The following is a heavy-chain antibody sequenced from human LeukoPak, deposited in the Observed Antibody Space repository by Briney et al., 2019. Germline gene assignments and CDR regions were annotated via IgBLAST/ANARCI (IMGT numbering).Heavy chain of an antibody. CDR2: IYYSGST. CDR3: ARALGYYDFWSGYYRDFDY. CDR1: GGSISSSSYY. J-gene: IGHJ4*02. V-gene: IGHV4-39*01. Sequence: SETLSLTCTVSGGSISSSSYYWGWIRQPPGKGLEGIGSIYYSGSTYYNPSLKSRVTISVDTSKNQFSLKLSSVTAADTAVYYCARALGYYDFWSGYYRDFDYWGQGTLVTVSS. D-gene: IGHD3-3*01.